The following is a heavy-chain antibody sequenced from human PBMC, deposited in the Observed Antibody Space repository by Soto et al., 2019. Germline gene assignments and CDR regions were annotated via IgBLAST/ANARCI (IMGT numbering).Heavy chain of an antibody. D-gene: IGHD1-7*01. Sequence: QITLKESGPTLVRPTQTLTLTCSFSGFSLNTNGMGVGWIRQPPGKALEWLAFIYWDEDKRYSPSLKTRLTVTTDTSKNEVVLTLTNLDPLATGTYYCAGWNCESGLDVWGQGTTVTVSS. J-gene: IGHJ6*02. CDR2: IYWDEDK. CDR1: GFSLNTNGMG. CDR3: AGWNCESGLDV. V-gene: IGHV2-5*02.